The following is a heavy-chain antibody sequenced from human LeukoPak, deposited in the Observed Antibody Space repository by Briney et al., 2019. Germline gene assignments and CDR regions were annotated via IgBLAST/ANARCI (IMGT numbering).Heavy chain of an antibody. D-gene: IGHD5-12*01. CDR3: ARGPPRMATISPFDY. J-gene: IGHJ4*02. V-gene: IGHV3-48*01. CDR1: GFTFSSYS. CDR2: ISSSSSTI. Sequence: GGSLRLSCAASGFTFSSYSMNWVRQPPGKGLEWVSYISSSSSTIYYADSVKGRFTISRDNAKNSLYLQMNSLRAEDTAVYYCARGPPRMATISPFDYWGQGTLVTVSS.